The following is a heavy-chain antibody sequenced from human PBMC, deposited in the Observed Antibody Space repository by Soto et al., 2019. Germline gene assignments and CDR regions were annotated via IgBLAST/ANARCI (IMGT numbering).Heavy chain of an antibody. Sequence: EVQLVQSGAEAKKPGESLKISCKGSGYSFTSYWIGWVRQMPGKGLEWMGIIYPGDSDTRYSPSFQGQVTISADKSISTAYLQWSSLKASDTAMYYCARLWPCSSTSCYAVPYYYYYYMDVWGKGTTVTVSS. D-gene: IGHD2-2*01. J-gene: IGHJ6*03. CDR2: IYPGDSDT. CDR3: ARLWPCSSTSCYAVPYYYYYYMDV. V-gene: IGHV5-51*03. CDR1: GYSFTSYW.